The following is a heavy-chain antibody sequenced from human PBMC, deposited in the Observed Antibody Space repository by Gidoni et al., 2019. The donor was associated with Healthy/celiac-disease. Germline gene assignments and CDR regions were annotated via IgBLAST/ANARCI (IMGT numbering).Heavy chain of an antibody. J-gene: IGHJ4*02. Sequence: QVRLVRSGERLKEHGSWLRVSCKASGSTFSSYAISGVRQAPGQGLEWMGGIIPIVGTANYAQKFQGRVTITADESTSTAYMELSSLRSEETAVYYCARVWVGRGVIIGVFDYWGQGTLVTVSS. D-gene: IGHD3-10*01. CDR2: IIPIVGTA. V-gene: IGHV1-69*01. CDR1: GSTFSSYA. CDR3: ARVWVGRGVIIGVFDY.